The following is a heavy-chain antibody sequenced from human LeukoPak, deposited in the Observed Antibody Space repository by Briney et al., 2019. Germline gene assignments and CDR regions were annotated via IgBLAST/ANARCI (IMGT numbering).Heavy chain of an antibody. CDR3: ARSLGYCTSTSCYRGDTFDV. J-gene: IGHJ3*01. Sequence: PGGSLRLSCAASGFAFSIYDMNWVRQAPGKGLEWVSSISSTTTYIYYADSVKGRFTISRDNAKNSLYLQMNSLRAEDTAVYYCARSLGYCTSTSCYRGDTFDVWGQGTMLTVSS. CDR2: ISSTTTYI. V-gene: IGHV3-21*01. D-gene: IGHD2-2*02. CDR1: GFAFSIYD.